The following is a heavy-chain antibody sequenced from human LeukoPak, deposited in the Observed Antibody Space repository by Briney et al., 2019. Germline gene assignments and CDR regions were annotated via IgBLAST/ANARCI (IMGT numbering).Heavy chain of an antibody. CDR3: ARDTLYFDTSGSLTY. V-gene: IGHV3-7*01. CDR1: GFTFSSYS. Sequence: GGSLRLSCAASGFTFSSYSMSWVRQAPGKGLEWVANIKQDGSEKNYVDSVKGRFTISRDNARESLYLQMNSLRAEDTAVYYCARDTLYFDTSGSLTYWGQGTLVTVSS. CDR2: IKQDGSEK. D-gene: IGHD3-22*01. J-gene: IGHJ4*02.